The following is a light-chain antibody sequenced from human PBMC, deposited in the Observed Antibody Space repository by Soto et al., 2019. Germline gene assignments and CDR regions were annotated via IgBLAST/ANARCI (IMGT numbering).Light chain of an antibody. CDR3: EQASTFPYS. CDR1: QAIYSY. V-gene: IGKV1-12*01. J-gene: IGKJ2*03. CDR2: AAS. Sequence: QMTQSPSPLSASVGDRVTISCRASQAIYSYLAWYQQKAGKAPNLLISAASNLQSEDPSRFSGRGSGTDFTLTISSLQPEDSATYYCEQASTFPYSIGQGTKVDNK.